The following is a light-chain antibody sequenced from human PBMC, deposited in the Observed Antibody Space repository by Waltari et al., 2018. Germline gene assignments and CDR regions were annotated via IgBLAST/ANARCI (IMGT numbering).Light chain of an antibody. V-gene: IGKV1-5*03. Sequence: DIQMTQSPSTLSASVGDRVTITCRASQSIDNWLAWYQKKPGKAPKLLIFKASTLESGVPSRFSGSGSGTEFTLTISSLQPDDFATYYCQQYNSYSRTCGQGTKVEIK. J-gene: IGKJ1*01. CDR2: KAS. CDR1: QSIDNW. CDR3: QQYNSYSRT.